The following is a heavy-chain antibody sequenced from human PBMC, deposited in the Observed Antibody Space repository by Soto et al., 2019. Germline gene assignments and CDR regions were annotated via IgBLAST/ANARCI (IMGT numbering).Heavy chain of an antibody. Sequence: VQLVESGGGLVKPGGSLRLSCGSSGLTLSDAWISWVRQTPEKGLGWVGRLRSKVDGGTTDYGAPVKGRVTISRDDSTNALYLQMHSLKTEDTAVYYCSGTSCGTTGCYWGQGNQVTVSS. D-gene: IGHD1-1*01. CDR2: LRSKVDGGTT. V-gene: IGHV3-15*01. CDR1: GLTLSDAW. CDR3: SGTSCGTTGCY. J-gene: IGHJ4*02.